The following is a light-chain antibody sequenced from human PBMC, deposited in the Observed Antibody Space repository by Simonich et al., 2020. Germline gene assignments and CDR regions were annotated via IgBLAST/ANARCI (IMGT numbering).Light chain of an antibody. CDR2: ADN. CDR1: SGSIASNY. Sequence: NFMLTQPHSVSESPGKTVTISCTRSSGSIASNYVQWYQQRPGSAPTTVIYADNQRPSGVPERFSGSIDSSSNSASLTISGLKTEDEADYYCQSYDSSSWVFGGGTKLTVL. V-gene: IGLV6-57*03. CDR3: QSYDSSSWV. J-gene: IGLJ3*02.